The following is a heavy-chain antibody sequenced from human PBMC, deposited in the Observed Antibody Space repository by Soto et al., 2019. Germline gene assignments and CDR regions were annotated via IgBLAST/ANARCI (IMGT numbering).Heavy chain of an antibody. V-gene: IGHV3-21*01. J-gene: IGHJ3*01. D-gene: IGHD3-22*01. CDR1: GFSFSGYN. Sequence: GGSLRLSCAASGFSFSGYNMNWVRQAPGKGLEWVSSISGDSNYIYYADSVQGRFTISRDNAKSSVYLQMNSLRADDTAVYYCARVVYFDRSAYGLWGQGTMVTV. CDR2: ISGDSNYI. CDR3: ARVVYFDRSAYGL.